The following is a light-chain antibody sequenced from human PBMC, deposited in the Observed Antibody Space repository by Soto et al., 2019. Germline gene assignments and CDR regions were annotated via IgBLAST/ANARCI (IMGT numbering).Light chain of an antibody. J-gene: IGKJ2*01. Sequence: DIQMTQSPSYLSASVGDRVTITCRASQSISSYLNWYQQKPGKAPKLLIYAASSLQSGVPSRFSCSGSGTYFTLTISSLQPEDFATYYCLQHNSYPYTFGQGTKLEIK. CDR1: QSISSY. CDR2: AAS. CDR3: LQHNSYPYT. V-gene: IGKV1-39*01.